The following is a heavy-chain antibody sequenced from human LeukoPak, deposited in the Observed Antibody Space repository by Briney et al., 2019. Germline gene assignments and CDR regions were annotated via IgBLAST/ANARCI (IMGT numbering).Heavy chain of an antibody. J-gene: IGHJ4*02. V-gene: IGHV1-69*04. D-gene: IGHD3-22*01. CDR1: GGTFSSYA. Sequence: SVKVSCNASGGTFSSYAISWVRQAPGQGLEWMGRIIPILGIANYAQKFQGRVTITADKSTSTAYMELSSLRSEDTAVYYCAREGYDSSGTYSLWGQGTLVTVSS. CDR2: IIPILGIA. CDR3: AREGYDSSGTYSL.